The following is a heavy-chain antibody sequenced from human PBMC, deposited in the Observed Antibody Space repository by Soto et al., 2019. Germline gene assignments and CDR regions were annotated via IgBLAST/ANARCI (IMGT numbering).Heavy chain of an antibody. J-gene: IGHJ4*02. Sequence: GGFLRLSCAASGFTFSSYWRHWVRQAPGKGLVWVSRINSDGSSTSYADSVKGRFTISRDNAKNTLYLQMNSLRAEDTAVYYCAIRASYYDSSGYFDYWGQGTLVTVSS. CDR2: INSDGSST. CDR1: GFTFSSYW. D-gene: IGHD3-22*01. V-gene: IGHV3-74*01. CDR3: AIRASYYDSSGYFDY.